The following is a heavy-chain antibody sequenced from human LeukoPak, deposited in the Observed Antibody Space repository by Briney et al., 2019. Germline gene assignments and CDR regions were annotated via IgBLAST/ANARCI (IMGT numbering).Heavy chain of an antibody. CDR3: ARDPYSGNYGSYYYYYMDV. J-gene: IGHJ6*03. V-gene: IGHV3-30*04. Sequence: GGSLRLSCAASGFTFSSYAMHWVRQAPGKGLEWVAVISYDGSNKYYADSVKGRFTISRDNSKNTLYLQMNSLGPEDTAVYYCARDPYSGNYGSYYYYYMDVWGEGTTVTISS. D-gene: IGHD1-26*01. CDR2: ISYDGSNK. CDR1: GFTFSSYA.